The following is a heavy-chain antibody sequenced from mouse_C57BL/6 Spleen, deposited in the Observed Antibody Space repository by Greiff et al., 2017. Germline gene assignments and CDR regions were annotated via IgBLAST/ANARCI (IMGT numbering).Heavy chain of an antibody. J-gene: IGHJ3*01. CDR3: ARKEVFYYGFAY. V-gene: IGHV1-69*01. Sequence: QFPLQQPGAELVMPGASVRLSCKASGYPFTSYWMHWVKQRPGQGLDWIGELDPSDSYTNYNQKCKGKSTLTVDKSSSTAYMQLSSLTSDDSAVYYCARKEVFYYGFAYWGQGTLVTVSA. CDR2: LDPSDSYT. D-gene: IGHD2-1*01. CDR1: GYPFTSYW.